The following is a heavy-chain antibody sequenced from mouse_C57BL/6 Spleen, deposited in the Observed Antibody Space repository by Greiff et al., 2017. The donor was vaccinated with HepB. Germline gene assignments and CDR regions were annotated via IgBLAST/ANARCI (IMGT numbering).Heavy chain of an antibody. Sequence: QVHVKQPGAELVMPGASVKLSCKASGYTFTSYWMHWVKQRPGQGLEWIGEIDPSDSYTNYNQKFKGKSTLTVDKSSSTAYMQLSSLTSEDSAVYYCARRAYDGRFDYWGQGTTLTVSS. D-gene: IGHD2-3*01. V-gene: IGHV1-69*01. CDR3: ARRAYDGRFDY. CDR1: GYTFTSYW. CDR2: IDPSDSYT. J-gene: IGHJ2*01.